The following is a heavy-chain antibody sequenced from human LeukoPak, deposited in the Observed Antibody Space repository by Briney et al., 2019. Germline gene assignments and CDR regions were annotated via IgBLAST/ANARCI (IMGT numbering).Heavy chain of an antibody. V-gene: IGHV3-23*01. CDR3: AKEGYYYDSSGYYY. Sequence: PGGTLRLSCAASGFTFGSYGMSWVRQAPGKGLEWVSAISGSGGSTYYADSVKGRFTISRDNSKNTLYLQMNSLRAEDTAVYYCAKEGYYYDSSGYYYWGQGTLVTVSS. CDR2: ISGSGGST. D-gene: IGHD3-22*01. CDR1: GFTFGSYG. J-gene: IGHJ4*02.